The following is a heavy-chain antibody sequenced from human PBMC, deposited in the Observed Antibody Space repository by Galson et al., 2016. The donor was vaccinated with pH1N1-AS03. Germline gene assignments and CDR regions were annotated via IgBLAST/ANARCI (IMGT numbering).Heavy chain of an antibody. V-gene: IGHV4-39*01. J-gene: IGHJ4*02. Sequence: SETLSLTCTVSGGSISSRAYYWGWIRQPPGKGLEWIGSIYDTGRTTYNPSLKSRLNISGDTFKNQLSLKVTSMTAADTAVYYCARVAGARPPPDYWGQGTLVTVSS. CDR2: IYDTGRT. CDR3: ARVAGARPPPDY. D-gene: IGHD1-26*01. CDR1: GGSISSRAYY.